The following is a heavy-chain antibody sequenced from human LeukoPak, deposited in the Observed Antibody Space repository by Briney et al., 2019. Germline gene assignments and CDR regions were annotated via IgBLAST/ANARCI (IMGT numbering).Heavy chain of an antibody. CDR1: GFTFTSSA. D-gene: IGHD3-9*01. CDR3: AAAYDILTGYHRYCFDY. CDR2: IVVGSGNT. V-gene: IGHV1-58*01. J-gene: IGHJ4*02. Sequence: GASVKVSCKASGFTFTSSAVQWVRQARGQRLEWIGWIVVGSGNTNYAQKFQERVTITRDMSTSTAYMELGSLRSEDTAVYYCAAAYDILTGYHRYCFDYWGQGTLVTVSS.